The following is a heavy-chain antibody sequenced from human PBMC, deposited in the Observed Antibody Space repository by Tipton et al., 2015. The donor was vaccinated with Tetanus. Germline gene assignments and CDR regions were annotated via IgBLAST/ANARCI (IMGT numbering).Heavy chain of an antibody. CDR1: GFTFSSYS. D-gene: IGHD5-24*01. Sequence: QLVQSGGGLVQPGGSLRLSCVASGFTFSSYSMNWVRQAPGKGLEWVLYISSSGSTIYYADSVKGRFTISRDNAKNSLYLHMNSLRDEDTALYYCARGDGYIIPPYWFDLWGQGTLVTVSS. CDR2: ISSSGSTI. J-gene: IGHJ5*02. CDR3: ARGDGYIIPPYWFDL. V-gene: IGHV3-48*02.